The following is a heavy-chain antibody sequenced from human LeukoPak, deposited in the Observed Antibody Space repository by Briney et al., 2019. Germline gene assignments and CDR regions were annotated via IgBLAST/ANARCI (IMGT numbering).Heavy chain of an antibody. J-gene: IGHJ4*02. CDR1: GGSISSYY. CDR2: IYYSGST. Sequence: SETLSLTCTVSGGSISSYYWSWIRQPPGKGLEWIGYIYYSGSTNYNPSLKSRVTISVDTSKNQFSLKLSSVTAADTAVYYCARDSTYYDILTGYLDYWGQGTLVTVSS. V-gene: IGHV4-59*01. D-gene: IGHD3-9*01. CDR3: ARDSTYYDILTGYLDY.